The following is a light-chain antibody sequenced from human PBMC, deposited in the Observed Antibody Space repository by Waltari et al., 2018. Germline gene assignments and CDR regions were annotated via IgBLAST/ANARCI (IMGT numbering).Light chain of an antibody. CDR2: EVS. V-gene: IGLV2-14*01. CDR3: SSYTTSTAPGV. J-gene: IGLJ1*01. CDR1: SSDVGAYNF. Sequence: QSALTQPASVSGSPGQSITISCTGTSSDVGAYNFVSWYQQHPGQAPHLIIYEVSERPPGVSNRFSGSKSDNTASLTISGLQAEDEADYYCSSYTTSTAPGVFGAGTKVTVL.